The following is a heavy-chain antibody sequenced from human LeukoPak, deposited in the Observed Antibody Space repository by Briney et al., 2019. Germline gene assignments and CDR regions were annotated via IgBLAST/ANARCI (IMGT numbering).Heavy chain of an antibody. V-gene: IGHV3-20*04. J-gene: IGHJ4*02. D-gene: IGHD3-22*01. CDR2: INWNGGST. Sequence: PGGSLRLSCAASGFTLICCGMSWVRQAPGKGLEWVSGINWNGGSTNYADSVKGRFTISRDNAKNSLYLQMNSLRAEDTALYYCARGGLYNDSSGYYVGFDYWGQGILVTVSS. CDR3: ARGGLYNDSSGYYVGFDY. CDR1: GFTLICCG.